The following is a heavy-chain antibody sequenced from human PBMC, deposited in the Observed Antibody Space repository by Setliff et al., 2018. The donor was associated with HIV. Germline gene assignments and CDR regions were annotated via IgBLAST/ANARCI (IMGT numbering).Heavy chain of an antibody. D-gene: IGHD6-25*01. J-gene: IGHJ6*03. V-gene: IGHV4-31*03. CDR2: IYYSGST. Sequence: PSETLSLTCTVSGGSISSGGYYWSWIRQHPGKGLEWIGYIYYSGSTYYNPSLKSRVTISVDTSKNQFSLKLSSVTAADTAVYYCARVTSAHPTYYYYYMDVWGKGTTVTVSS. CDR3: ARVTSAHPTYYYYYMDV. CDR1: GGSISSGGYY.